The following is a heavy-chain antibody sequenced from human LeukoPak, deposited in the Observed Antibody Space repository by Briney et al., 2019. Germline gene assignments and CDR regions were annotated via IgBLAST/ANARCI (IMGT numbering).Heavy chain of an antibody. CDR2: MSTSDTYT. D-gene: IGHD5-12*01. V-gene: IGHV3-21*01. Sequence: GGSLRLSCAPSRFPLSDYCMNWGRHAPGEGLGWVSSMSTSDTYTYYADSVKGRFTISRDDDKTYMYLQMNSLTAEDTAIYYCARGHDYDYFDYWGQGTLVTVSS. CDR1: RFPLSDYC. CDR3: ARGHDYDYFDY. J-gene: IGHJ4*02.